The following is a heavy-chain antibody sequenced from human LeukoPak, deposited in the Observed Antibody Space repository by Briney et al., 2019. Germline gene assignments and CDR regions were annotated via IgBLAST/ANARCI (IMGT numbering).Heavy chain of an antibody. CDR1: GGSITSYH. V-gene: IGHV4-59*01. J-gene: IGHJ4*02. Sequence: SETLSLTCTVSGGSITSYHWSWIRQPPGKGLEWIGYVYYTGSTEYNPSLKSRVTISVDTSNNQFSLKLSSVTAADTAVYYCAARYYYGSGTYRYWGQGTLVTVSS. CDR2: VYYTGST. CDR3: AARYYYGSGTYRY. D-gene: IGHD3-10*01.